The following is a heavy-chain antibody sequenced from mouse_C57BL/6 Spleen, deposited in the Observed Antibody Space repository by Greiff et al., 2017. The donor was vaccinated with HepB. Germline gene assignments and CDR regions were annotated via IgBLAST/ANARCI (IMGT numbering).Heavy chain of an antibody. Sequence: VQLQQSGAELARPGASVKLSCTASGYTFTSYGISWVKRGTGQGLEWIGEIYPRSGNTYYNEKFKGKATLTADKSSSTAYMELRSLTSADSAVYFCASGGGYDGAWFDYWGQGTVVTVSA. CDR2: IYPRSGNT. V-gene: IGHV1-81*01. J-gene: IGHJ3*01. CDR3: ASGGGYDGAWFDY. D-gene: IGHD2-2*01. CDR1: GYTFTSYG.